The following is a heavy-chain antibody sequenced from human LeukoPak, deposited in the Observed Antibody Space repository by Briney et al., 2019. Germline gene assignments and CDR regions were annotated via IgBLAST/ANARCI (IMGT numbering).Heavy chain of an antibody. CDR1: GFTFDDYG. CDR3: AGRHDYDDYYYYYMDV. CDR2: ISGSGGST. Sequence: QTGGSLRLSCAASGFTFDDYGMSWVRQAPGKGLEWVSAISGSGGSTYYADSVKGRFTISRDNSKNTLYLQMNSLRAEDTAVYYCAGRHDYDDYYYYYMDVWGKGTTVTVSS. J-gene: IGHJ6*03. V-gene: IGHV3-23*01. D-gene: IGHD4-17*01.